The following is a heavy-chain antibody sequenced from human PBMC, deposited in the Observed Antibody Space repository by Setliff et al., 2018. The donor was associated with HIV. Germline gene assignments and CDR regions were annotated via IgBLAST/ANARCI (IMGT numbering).Heavy chain of an antibody. V-gene: IGHV4-34*01. CDR3: ARAGASAY. Sequence: SETLSLTCAVYGGSFSGYYWSWIRQPPGKGLEWIGEINHSGSTNYNPSLKSRVTISVDTSKNQFSLKLSSVTAADTAVYYCARAGASAYWGQGTLVTSPQ. D-gene: IGHD1-26*01. CDR1: GGSFSGYY. J-gene: IGHJ4*02. CDR2: INHSGST.